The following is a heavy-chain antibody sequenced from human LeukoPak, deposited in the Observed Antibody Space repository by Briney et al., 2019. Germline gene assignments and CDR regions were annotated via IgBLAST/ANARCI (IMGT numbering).Heavy chain of an antibody. V-gene: IGHV7-4-1*02. J-gene: IGHJ4*02. Sequence: ASVKVSCKASGYTFTSYAMNWVRQAPGQGLEWMGWINTNTGNPTYAQGFTGRFIFSLDTSVSTAYLQISSLKAEDTAVYYCARGFIAAAGTFLFGYWGQGTLVTVSS. CDR2: INTNTGNP. CDR3: ARGFIAAAGTFLFGY. CDR1: GYTFTSYA. D-gene: IGHD6-13*01.